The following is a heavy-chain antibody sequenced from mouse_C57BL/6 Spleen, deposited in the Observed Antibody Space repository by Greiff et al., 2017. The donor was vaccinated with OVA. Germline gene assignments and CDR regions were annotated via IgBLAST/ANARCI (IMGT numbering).Heavy chain of an antibody. J-gene: IGHJ4*01. CDR2: IYPRSGNT. CDR3: ARDASSRDAMGY. CDR1: GYTFTSYG. Sequence: VKLVESGAELARPGASVKLSCKASGYTFTSYGISWVKQRTGQGLEWIGEIYPRSGNTYYNEKFKGKATLTADKSSSTAYMELSSLTAEDSAVYFCARDASSRDAMGYWGKGTSVTVSS. D-gene: IGHD6-1*01. V-gene: IGHV1-81*01.